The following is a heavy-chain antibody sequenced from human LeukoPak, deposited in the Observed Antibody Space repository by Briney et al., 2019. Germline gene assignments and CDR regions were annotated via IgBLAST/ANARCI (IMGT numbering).Heavy chain of an antibody. CDR3: ARQAGYSYGHDAFDI. Sequence: GESLKISCKGSGYSFTSYWIGWVRQMPGKGLEWMGIIYPGDSDTRYSPSFQGQVTISADKSISTAYLQWSSLKASDTATYYCARQAGYSYGHDAFDIWGQGTMVTVSS. J-gene: IGHJ3*02. V-gene: IGHV5-51*01. D-gene: IGHD5-18*01. CDR1: GYSFTSYW. CDR2: IYPGDSDT.